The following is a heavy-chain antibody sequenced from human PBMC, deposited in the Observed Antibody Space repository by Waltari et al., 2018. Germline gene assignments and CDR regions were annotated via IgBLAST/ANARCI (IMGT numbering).Heavy chain of an antibody. CDR2: IYHSGST. CDR1: GYSISSGYY. V-gene: IGHV4-38-2*02. Sequence: QVQLQESGPGLVKPSETLSLTCTVSGYSISSGYYWGWIRQPPGKGLEWIGSIYHSGSTSYSPSLKSRVTISVDTSKNQFSLKLSSVTAADTTVYYCARDLGGGAAAGTWFDPWGQGTLVTVSS. CDR3: ARDLGGGAAAGTWFDP. J-gene: IGHJ5*02. D-gene: IGHD6-13*01.